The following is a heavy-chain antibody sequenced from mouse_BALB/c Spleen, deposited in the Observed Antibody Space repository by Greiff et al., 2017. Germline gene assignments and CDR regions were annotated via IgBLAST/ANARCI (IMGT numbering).Heavy chain of an antibody. CDR3: ARVDYYGSSPWFAY. D-gene: IGHD1-1*01. J-gene: IGHJ3*01. Sequence: QVQLQQSGPGLVAPSQSLSITCTVSGFSLTGYGVNWVRQPPGKGLEWLGMIWGDGSTDYNSALKSRLSISKDNSKSQVFLKMNSLQTDDTARYYCARVDYYGSSPWFAYWGQGTLVTVSA. V-gene: IGHV2-6-7*01. CDR1: GFSLTGYG. CDR2: IWGDGST.